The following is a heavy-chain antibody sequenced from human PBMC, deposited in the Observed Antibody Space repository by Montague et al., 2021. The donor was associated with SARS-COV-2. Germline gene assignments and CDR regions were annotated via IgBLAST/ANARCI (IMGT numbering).Heavy chain of an antibody. J-gene: IGHJ4*02. CDR1: GFSISSGYY. CDR3: ARSGVGIFDFSYFDS. V-gene: IGHV4-38-2*02. Sequence: SETLSLTCSVSGFSISSGYYWGWIRQTPGKGLEWIGSRYQNGATXYSPSLKRPVTILLDASKNQFSLSLASVTAADTAVYYCARSGVGIFDFSYFDSWGQGSLVIVSS. CDR2: RYQNGAT. D-gene: IGHD3-3*01.